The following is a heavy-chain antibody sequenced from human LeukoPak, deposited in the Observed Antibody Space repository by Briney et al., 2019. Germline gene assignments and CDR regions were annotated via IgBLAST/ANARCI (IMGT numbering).Heavy chain of an antibody. D-gene: IGHD3-16*01. CDR3: ARGSAYDYVWGSSEPSDY. Sequence: SETLSLTCAVYGGSFSGYYWSWIRQPPGKGLEWIGEISHSGSTNYNPSLKSRVTISVDTSKNQFSLKLSSVTAADTAVYYCARGSAYDYVWGSSEPSDYWGQGTLVTVSS. V-gene: IGHV4-34*01. CDR2: ISHSGST. CDR1: GGSFSGYY. J-gene: IGHJ4*02.